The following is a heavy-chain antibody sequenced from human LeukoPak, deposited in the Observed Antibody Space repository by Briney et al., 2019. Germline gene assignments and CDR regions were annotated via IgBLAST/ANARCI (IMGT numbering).Heavy chain of an antibody. V-gene: IGHV4-4*07. Sequence: SETLSLTCTVSGGSISSYYWSWIRQPAGKGLEWIGRIYTSGSTNYNPSLKSRVTMSVDTSKNQFSLKLGSVTAADTAVYYCARELRSYWYFDLWGRGTLVTVSS. CDR2: IYTSGST. J-gene: IGHJ2*01. CDR3: ARELRSYWYFDL. CDR1: GGSISSYY.